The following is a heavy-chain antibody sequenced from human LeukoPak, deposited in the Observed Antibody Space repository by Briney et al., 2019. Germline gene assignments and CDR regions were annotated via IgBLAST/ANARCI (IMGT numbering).Heavy chain of an antibody. D-gene: IGHD3-22*01. CDR1: GFTFSNAW. V-gene: IGHV3-15*01. J-gene: IGHJ4*02. CDR3: STSNAAMINYFDY. Sequence: GGSLRLSCAASGFTFSNAWMNWVRQAPGKGLEWVGRIKTKTDDEEIDYAAPVKGRFTISRDDSKNTLYLQMNSLRTEDTAVYYCSTSNAAMINYFDYWGQGTLVTVSS. CDR2: IKTKTDDEEI.